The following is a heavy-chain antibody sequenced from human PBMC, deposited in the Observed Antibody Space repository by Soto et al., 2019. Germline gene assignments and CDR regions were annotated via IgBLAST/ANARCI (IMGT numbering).Heavy chain of an antibody. D-gene: IGHD5-12*01. CDR2: ISGNGVTT. CDR3: AKIRGYDLGSTTFQH. Sequence: EVQLLESGGGLVQPGGSLRLSCAASGFTFSSSAMSWVRQAPGKGLDWVSAISGNGVTTYYADSVKARFTISRDISKNTLYLQMNSLRAEDTAVYYCAKIRGYDLGSTTFQHWGQGTLVTVSS. J-gene: IGHJ1*01. CDR1: GFTFSSSA. V-gene: IGHV3-23*01.